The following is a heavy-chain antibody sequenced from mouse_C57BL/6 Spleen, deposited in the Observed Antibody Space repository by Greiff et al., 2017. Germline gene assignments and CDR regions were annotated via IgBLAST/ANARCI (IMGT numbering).Heavy chain of an antibody. Sequence: VQLQQPGAELVKPGASVKMSCKASGYTFTSYWITWVKQRPGQGLEWIGDIYPDSGSTNYNEKFKSKATLTVDTSSSTAYMQLSSLTSEDSAVYYCARYDYEGYYAMDYWGQGTSVTVSS. V-gene: IGHV1-55*01. D-gene: IGHD2-4*01. CDR1: GYTFTSYW. J-gene: IGHJ4*01. CDR2: IYPDSGST. CDR3: ARYDYEGYYAMDY.